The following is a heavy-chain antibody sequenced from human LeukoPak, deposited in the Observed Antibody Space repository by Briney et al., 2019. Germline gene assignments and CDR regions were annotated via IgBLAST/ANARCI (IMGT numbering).Heavy chain of an antibody. Sequence: GGSLRLSCAASGFTFSSYAMSWVRQAPGKGLEWVSAISGSGGSTYYADSVKGRFTISRDNSKNTLYLQMNSLRAEDTAVYYCAKDRGGSYHFYCFDYWGQGTLVTVSS. D-gene: IGHD1-26*01. CDR2: ISGSGGST. CDR3: AKDRGGSYHFYCFDY. J-gene: IGHJ4*02. CDR1: GFTFSSYA. V-gene: IGHV3-23*01.